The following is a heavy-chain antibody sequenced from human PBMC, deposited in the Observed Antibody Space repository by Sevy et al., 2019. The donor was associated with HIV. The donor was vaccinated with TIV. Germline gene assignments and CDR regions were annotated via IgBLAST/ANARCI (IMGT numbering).Heavy chain of an antibody. CDR2: VSAHNGDT. CDR3: ARAYCSDGSCYSLAY. V-gene: IGHV1-18*01. Sequence: ASVQVSCKASGYTFTSYRITWVRQAPGQGLEWMGWVSAHNGDTNYAQKLQGRVTMTTDTSTSTAYMELRTLRSDDTAVYYCARAYCSDGSCYSLAYWGQGTLVTVSS. CDR1: GYTFTSYR. D-gene: IGHD2-15*01. J-gene: IGHJ4*02.